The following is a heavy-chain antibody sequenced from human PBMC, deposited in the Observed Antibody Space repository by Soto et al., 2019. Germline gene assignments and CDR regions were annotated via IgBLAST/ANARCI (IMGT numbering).Heavy chain of an antibody. CDR1: GGSISSSSYY. V-gene: IGHV4-39*07. J-gene: IGHJ6*02. Sequence: SETLSLTCTVSGGSISSSSYYWGWIRQPPGKGLEWIGEINYSGSTNYNPSLKSRVTISVDTSKNQFSLKLSSVTAADTAVYYCARLNDYGDYSPTSYYYYGMDVWGQGTTVTVSS. D-gene: IGHD4-17*01. CDR2: INYSGST. CDR3: ARLNDYGDYSPTSYYYYGMDV.